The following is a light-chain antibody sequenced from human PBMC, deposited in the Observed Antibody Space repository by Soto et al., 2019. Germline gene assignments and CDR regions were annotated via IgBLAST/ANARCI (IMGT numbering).Light chain of an antibody. CDR3: QQYESFPRT. CDR1: QSINNW. J-gene: IGKJ1*01. CDR2: KAS. V-gene: IGKV1-5*03. Sequence: DIQMTQSPSTLSASVGDRVTITCRASQSINNWLAWYQQKPGKAPKLFIFKASTLEIGVPSRFSGSGSGTDFTLNISSLQPDDFATYFCQQYESFPRTFGQGTKVEIK.